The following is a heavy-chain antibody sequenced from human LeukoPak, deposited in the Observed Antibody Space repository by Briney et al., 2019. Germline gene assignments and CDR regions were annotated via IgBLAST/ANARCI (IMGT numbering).Heavy chain of an antibody. Sequence: GGSLRLSCAASGFTFGSYAMSWIRQAPGKGLEWVSAISGSGGSTYYADSVKGRFTISRDNSKNTLYLQMNSLRAEDTAVYYCAKAEMATFDYWGQGTLVTVSS. J-gene: IGHJ4*02. V-gene: IGHV3-23*01. CDR2: ISGSGGST. D-gene: IGHD5-24*01. CDR1: GFTFGSYA. CDR3: AKAEMATFDY.